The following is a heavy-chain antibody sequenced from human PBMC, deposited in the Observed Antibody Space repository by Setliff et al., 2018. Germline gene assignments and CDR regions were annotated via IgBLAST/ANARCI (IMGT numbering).Heavy chain of an antibody. V-gene: IGHV1-3*01. CDR2: ISGGDGNT. J-gene: IGHJ4*02. CDR1: GYSFTTYG. Sequence: GASVKVSCKASGYSFTTYGMHWVRQAPGQRPEWMGWISGGDGNTKYSQKFQDRLTITRDTSATTGYMELSSLRSEDTAVYYCARLQATCSYWGQGTLVTVSS. CDR3: ARLQATCSY. D-gene: IGHD3-10*02.